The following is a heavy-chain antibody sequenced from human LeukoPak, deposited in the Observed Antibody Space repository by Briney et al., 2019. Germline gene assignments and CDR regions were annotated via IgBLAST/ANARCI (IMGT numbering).Heavy chain of an antibody. CDR3: AAEPYYYDSSGYLMDV. Sequence: GASVKVSCKASGYTFTSYDINWVRQATGQGLEWMGWMNPNSGNTGCAQKFQGRVTMTRNTSISTAYMELSSLRSEDTAVYYCAAEPYYYDSSGYLMDVWGQGTTVTVSS. D-gene: IGHD3-22*01. J-gene: IGHJ6*02. V-gene: IGHV1-8*01. CDR2: MNPNSGNT. CDR1: GYTFTSYD.